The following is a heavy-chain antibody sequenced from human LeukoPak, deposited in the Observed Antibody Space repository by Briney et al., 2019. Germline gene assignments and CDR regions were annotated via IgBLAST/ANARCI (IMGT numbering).Heavy chain of an antibody. D-gene: IGHD6-19*01. CDR2: INHSGST. CDR3: ARGPRFGGLRWLVHAFDI. Sequence: PSETLSLTCAVYGGSFSGYYWSWIRQPPGKGLEWIGEINHSGSTNYNPSLKSRVTISVDTSKNQFSLKLSSVTAADTAVYYCARGPRFGGLRWLVHAFDIWGQGTMVTVSS. CDR1: GGSFSGYY. J-gene: IGHJ3*02. V-gene: IGHV4-34*01.